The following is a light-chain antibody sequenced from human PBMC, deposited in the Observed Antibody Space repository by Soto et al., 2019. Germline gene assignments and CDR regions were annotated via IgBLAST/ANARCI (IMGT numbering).Light chain of an antibody. Sequence: QSALTQPPSASGSPGQSVAISCTGTSSDVGAYNFVSWYQQHPGKAPKLMIYDVSKRPSGVPDRFSGSKSGNTASLTVSGLQDEDEADYYCTSYTASSIYVFGTGTKLTVL. CDR1: SSDVGAYNF. J-gene: IGLJ1*01. CDR2: DVS. V-gene: IGLV2-8*01. CDR3: TSYTASSIYV.